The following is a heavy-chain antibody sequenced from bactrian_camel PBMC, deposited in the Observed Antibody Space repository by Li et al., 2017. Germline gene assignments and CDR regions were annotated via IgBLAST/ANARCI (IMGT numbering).Heavy chain of an antibody. Sequence: HVQLVESGGGSVQAGGSLKLSCVISGFTGSSNCVAWFRQAPGKQREGIATIATDDGSAYYADSVKGRFTISRDNAKNTLYLQMNSLNPEETAMYYCAARSCPRGRMWNPLDEANYWGQGTQVTVS. J-gene: IGHJ4*01. CDR1: GFTGSSNC. V-gene: IGHV3S54*01. D-gene: IGHD2*01. CDR3: AARSCPRGRMWNPLDEANY. CDR2: IATDDGSA.